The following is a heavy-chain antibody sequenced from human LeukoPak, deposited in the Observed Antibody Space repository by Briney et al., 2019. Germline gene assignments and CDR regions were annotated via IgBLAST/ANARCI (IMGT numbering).Heavy chain of an antibody. CDR1: GFTFDDYA. V-gene: IGHV3-9*01. D-gene: IGHD6-13*01. J-gene: IGHJ3*02. CDR2: ISWNSCSI. Sequence: PGGSLRLSCAASGFTFDDYAMHWVRQAPGKGLEWVSGISWNSCSIGYADSVKGRFTISRDNAKNSLYLQMNSLRAEDTALYYCAKGLAAAGTEGAFDIWGQGTMVTVSS. CDR3: AKGLAAAGTEGAFDI.